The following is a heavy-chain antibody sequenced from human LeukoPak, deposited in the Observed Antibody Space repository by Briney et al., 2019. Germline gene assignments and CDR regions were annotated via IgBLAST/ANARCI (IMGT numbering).Heavy chain of an antibody. J-gene: IGHJ4*02. CDR3: ARSRVAGGYFDS. V-gene: IGHV2-5*01. Sequence: SGPTLVNPTQALTLTCTFSGFSLSTSGVGVGWIRQPPGKALEWLALIYWNDDKRYKSSLKSRLTIAKDTSKNQVVLTMTNVDLVDTATYYCARSRVAGGYFDSWGKGTLVTVSS. CDR2: IYWNDDK. CDR1: GFSLSTSGVG. D-gene: IGHD6-13*01.